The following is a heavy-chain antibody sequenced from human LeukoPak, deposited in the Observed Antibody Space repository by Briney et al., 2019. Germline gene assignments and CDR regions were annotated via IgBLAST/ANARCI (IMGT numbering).Heavy chain of an antibody. CDR2: IYYSGST. Sequence: SETLSLTCTVSGGSVSSVSYYWSWVRQPPGKGLEWIGFIYYSGSTNYNPSLKSRVTISADTSKNQFSLKLRSVTAADTAVYYCARVVVAASYWYFDLWGRGTLVTVPS. J-gene: IGHJ2*01. CDR1: GGSVSSVSYY. V-gene: IGHV4-61*01. CDR3: ARVVVAASYWYFDL. D-gene: IGHD2-15*01.